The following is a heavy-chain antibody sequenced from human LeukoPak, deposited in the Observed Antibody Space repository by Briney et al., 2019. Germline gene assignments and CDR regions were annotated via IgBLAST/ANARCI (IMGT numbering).Heavy chain of an antibody. CDR2: ISGSGGST. J-gene: IGHJ1*01. CDR3: AKAYYYDSSGYYTEYFQH. CDR1: GFTFSSYA. Sequence: PGGSPRLSCAASGFTFSSYAMSWVRQAPGKGLEWVSAISGSGGSTYYADSVKGRFTISRDNSKNTLYLQMNSLRAEDTAVYYCAKAYYYDSSGYYTEYFQHWGQGTLVTVSS. V-gene: IGHV3-23*01. D-gene: IGHD3-22*01.